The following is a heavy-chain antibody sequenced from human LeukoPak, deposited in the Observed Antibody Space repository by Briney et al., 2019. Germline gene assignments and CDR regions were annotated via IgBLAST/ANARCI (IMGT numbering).Heavy chain of an antibody. V-gene: IGHV3-23*01. D-gene: IGHD3-10*01. Sequence: GGSLRLSCAASGFSFSSYAMSWVRQAPGKGLEWVSAISGSGTGADYADSVKGRFTISRDTSKNTLYLQLNSLRAEDSAVYYCAKGLYHYYGSGSYTLDYWGQGTQVTVSS. CDR3: AKGLYHYYGSGSYTLDY. J-gene: IGHJ4*02. CDR2: ISGSGTGA. CDR1: GFSFSSYA.